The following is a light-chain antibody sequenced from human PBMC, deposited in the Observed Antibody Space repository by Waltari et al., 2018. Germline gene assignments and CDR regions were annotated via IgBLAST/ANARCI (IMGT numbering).Light chain of an antibody. CDR1: SSDVGGYEY. Sequence: SALTQPDSVSGSPGQSITISCSGVSSDVGGYEYVSWYQQHPGKAPKVIIYDVSNRPSGGSNRFSGSKSGSSASLTISRLQAEDEADYYCSSYTSSTTGIFGGATKLTVL. J-gene: IGLJ2*01. CDR3: SSYTSSTTGI. CDR2: DVS. V-gene: IGLV2-14*01.